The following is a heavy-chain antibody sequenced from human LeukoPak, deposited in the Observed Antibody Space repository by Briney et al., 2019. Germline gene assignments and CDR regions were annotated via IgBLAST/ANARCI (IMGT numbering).Heavy chain of an antibody. D-gene: IGHD1-26*01. CDR1: GLTFSSYG. Sequence: GESLRLSCAASGLTFSSYGTSWVRQAPGKGLEWVSAISGSGGSTYYAASVKRRFTLSRDNSENTLYLQLTILRAEASGIYYCAKAFRIVGIGNPEYAFDVWGQGTVVTVS. V-gene: IGHV3-23*01. J-gene: IGHJ3*01. CDR2: ISGSGGST. CDR3: AKAFRIVGIGNPEYAFDV.